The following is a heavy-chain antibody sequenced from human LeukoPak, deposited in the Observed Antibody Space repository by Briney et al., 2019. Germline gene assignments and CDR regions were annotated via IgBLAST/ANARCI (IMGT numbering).Heavy chain of an antibody. CDR1: XGSISSYY. CDR2: IYYSGST. Sequence: TXSLXXXXXXGSISSYYWSWIRQPPGKGLEWIGYIYYSGSTNYNPSLKSRVTISVDTPKNQFSLKLSSVTAADTAVYYCAREGGVATIGYYYGMDVWGQGTTVTVSS. J-gene: IGHJ6*02. D-gene: IGHD5-12*01. CDR3: AREGGVATIGYYYGMDV. V-gene: IGHV4-59*01.